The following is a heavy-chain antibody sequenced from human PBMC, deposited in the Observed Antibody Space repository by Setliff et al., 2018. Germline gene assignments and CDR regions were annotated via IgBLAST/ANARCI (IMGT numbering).Heavy chain of an antibody. CDR1: GYNFYSYG. CDR2: ISGYNGDT. V-gene: IGHV1-18*01. J-gene: IGHJ5*02. Sequence: ASVKVSCKASGYNFYSYGIDWVRQAPGQGLEWMGWISGYNGDTKYAQKVQGRLTMTTDASTSTAYMELRSLRSDDTAMYYCARREITFGRPRNWFDPWGQGTLVTVSS. D-gene: IGHD3-16*01. CDR3: ARREITFGRPRNWFDP.